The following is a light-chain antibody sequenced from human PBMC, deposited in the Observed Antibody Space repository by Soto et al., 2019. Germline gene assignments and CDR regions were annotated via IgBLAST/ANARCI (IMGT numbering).Light chain of an antibody. Sequence: EIVLTQSPGTLSLSPGERATLSCRASQSVSSSYLAWYQQKPGQAPRLLIYGASTRATGIPDRFSGSGSGTDFALTISRLEPEDFATYYCLQDYIYPWTFGQGTKVDI. CDR3: LQDYIYPWT. V-gene: IGKV3-20*01. J-gene: IGKJ1*01. CDR1: QSVSSSY. CDR2: GAS.